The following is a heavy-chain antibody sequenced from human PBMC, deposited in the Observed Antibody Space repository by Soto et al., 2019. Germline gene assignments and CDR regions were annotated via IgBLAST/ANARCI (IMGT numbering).Heavy chain of an antibody. CDR1: GGSISSSSYY. D-gene: IGHD1-1*01. Sequence: SETLSLTCTVSGGSISSSSYYWGWIRQPPGKGLEWIGNIYYSGSTYYNPPLKSRVTISVDTSKNQFSLKLSSVTAADTAVYYCATLATTDMRPYYYYIDVWGKGSTVTVSS. J-gene: IGHJ6*03. CDR3: ATLATTDMRPYYYYIDV. V-gene: IGHV4-39*01. CDR2: IYYSGST.